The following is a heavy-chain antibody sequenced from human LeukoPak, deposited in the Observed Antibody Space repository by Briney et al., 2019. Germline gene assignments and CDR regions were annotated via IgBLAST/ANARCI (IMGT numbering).Heavy chain of an antibody. V-gene: IGHV6-1*01. D-gene: IGHD2-15*01. CDR3: ARAQVVAATPYYYYYYGMDV. Sequence: SQTLSLTCAISGDSVSSNSAVWNWIRQSPSRGLEWLGRTYYRSKWYNDYAVSVKSRITINPDISKNQFSLQLNSVTPEDTAVYYCARAQVVAATPYYYYYYGMDVWGQGTTVTVSS. J-gene: IGHJ6*02. CDR1: GDSVSSNSAV. CDR2: TYYRSKWYN.